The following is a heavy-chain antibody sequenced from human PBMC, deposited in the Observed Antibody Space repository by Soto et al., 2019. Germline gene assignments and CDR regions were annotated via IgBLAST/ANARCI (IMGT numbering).Heavy chain of an antibody. D-gene: IGHD3-3*01. CDR3: AKERQPDGFWPFDH. CDR1: GFTFGTYT. Sequence: EVQLVESGGGLVQPGGSLRLSCVASGFTFGTYTMSWVRQAPGQGLEWLSGIYGGGDGIYYADSVKGRFTISRDNDSNPLYLRKNSLASDAAAKYYWAKERQPDGFWPFDHWGRGTLIIVSS. V-gene: IGHV3-23*04. J-gene: IGHJ4*02. CDR2: IYGGGDGI.